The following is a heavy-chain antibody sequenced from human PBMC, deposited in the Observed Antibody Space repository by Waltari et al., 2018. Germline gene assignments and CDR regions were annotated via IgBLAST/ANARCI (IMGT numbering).Heavy chain of an antibody. CDR1: GGSISSHY. CDR3: AGGGYYDSSGPGYFDY. D-gene: IGHD3-22*01. CDR2: IYYSGST. V-gene: IGHV4-59*11. Sequence: QVQLQESGPGLVKPSETLSLTCTVSGGSISSHYWSWIRQPPGKGLERIGYIYYSGSTNYIPTLKGRVTISVDTSKNQFSLKLSSVTAADTAVYYCAGGGYYDSSGPGYFDYWGQGTLVTVSS. J-gene: IGHJ4*02.